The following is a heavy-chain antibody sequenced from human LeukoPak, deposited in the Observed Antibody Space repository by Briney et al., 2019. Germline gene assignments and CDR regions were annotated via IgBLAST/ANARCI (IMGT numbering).Heavy chain of an antibody. Sequence: GGSLRLSCAASGFTFSSYGMHWVRQAPGKGLEWVAFIRYDGSNKYYADSVKGRFTISRDNSKNTLYLQMNSLRAEDTAVYYCAKGVVGATTRNAFDIWGQGTMVTVSS. V-gene: IGHV3-30*02. CDR1: GFTFSSYG. J-gene: IGHJ3*02. CDR3: AKGVVGATTRNAFDI. CDR2: IRYDGSNK. D-gene: IGHD1-26*01.